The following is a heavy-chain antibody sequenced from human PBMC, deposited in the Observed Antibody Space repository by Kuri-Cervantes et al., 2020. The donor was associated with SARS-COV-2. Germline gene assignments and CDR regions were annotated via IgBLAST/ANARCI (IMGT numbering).Heavy chain of an antibody. Sequence: GESLKISCAASGFTFSSYSINWVRQAPGKGLEWVSYISSSSSTIYYADSVKGRFTISRDNAKNSLYLQMNSLRAEDTAVYYCARDRPYCSSTSCYMGLDYWGQGTLVTVSS. V-gene: IGHV3-48*01. CDR3: ARDRPYCSSTSCYMGLDY. D-gene: IGHD2-2*02. CDR1: GFTFSSYS. CDR2: ISSSSSTI. J-gene: IGHJ4*02.